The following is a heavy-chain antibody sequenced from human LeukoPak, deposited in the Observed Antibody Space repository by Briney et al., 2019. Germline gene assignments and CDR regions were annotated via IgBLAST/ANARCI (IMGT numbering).Heavy chain of an antibody. V-gene: IGHV4-59*01. CDR1: GSINNYY. D-gene: IGHD2-2*01. Sequence: SETLSLTCTVSGSINNYYWSWIRQPPGKGLEWIGYIYHSGSTNYNPSLKSRVTISVDTSKNQFSLNLSSVTAADTAVYYCARVVCSSTSCPRGNAFDIWGQGTMVTVSS. CDR2: IYHSGST. CDR3: ARVVCSSTSCPRGNAFDI. J-gene: IGHJ3*02.